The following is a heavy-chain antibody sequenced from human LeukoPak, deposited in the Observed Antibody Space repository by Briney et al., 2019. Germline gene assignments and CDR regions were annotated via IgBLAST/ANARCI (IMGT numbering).Heavy chain of an antibody. D-gene: IGHD2-2*01. Sequence: GGSLRLSGAASGFTFSNYDMHWVRQAIGKGLEWVSAFHTAGDTHYSGSVKGRFATSRENAKNSFYLQMNNLRAGDTAVDYCARGSCSSRSCYKRVNGLDVWGQGTPVTVSS. CDR3: ARGSCSSRSCYKRVNGLDV. J-gene: IGHJ6*02. CDR1: GFTFSNYD. V-gene: IGHV3-13*01. CDR2: FHTAGDT.